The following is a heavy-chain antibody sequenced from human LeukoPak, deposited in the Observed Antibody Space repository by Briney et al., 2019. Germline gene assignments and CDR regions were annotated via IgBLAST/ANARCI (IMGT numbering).Heavy chain of an antibody. D-gene: IGHD3-10*01. CDR3: IKDIKAGGLDY. CDR2: IGWNSDRI. Sequence: GGSLRLSCAAPGFTLYDHAMHWIRQPPGPGKGLEWVSGIGWNSDRIDYADSVKGRFTISRDNAKNSLYLQMNSLRAEDTALYYCIKDIKAGGLDYWGQGTLVTVSS. CDR1: GFTLYDHA. V-gene: IGHV3-9*01. J-gene: IGHJ4*02.